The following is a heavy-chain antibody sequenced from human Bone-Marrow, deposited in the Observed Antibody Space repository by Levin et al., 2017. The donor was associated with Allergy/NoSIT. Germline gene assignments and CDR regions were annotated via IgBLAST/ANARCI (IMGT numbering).Heavy chain of an antibody. D-gene: IGHD3-10*01. Sequence: SETLSLTCSVSGGSISSNNYFWGWIRQPPGKGLEWIGSFFYSGTTYYPPSLKSRVTISVDSSKNYVYLNLSSVTAADTAVYDCARHMGFYGSGSLWFDPWGPGTLAIVSS. CDR3: ARHMGFYGSGSLWFDP. J-gene: IGHJ5*02. V-gene: IGHV4-39*01. CDR1: GGSISSNNYF. CDR2: FFYSGTT.